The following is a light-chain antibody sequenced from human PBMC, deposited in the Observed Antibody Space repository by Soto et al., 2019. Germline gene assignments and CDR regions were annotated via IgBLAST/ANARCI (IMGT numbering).Light chain of an antibody. Sequence: QSVLTQPPSVSEAPRQRVTISCSGSSSNIGNNAVNWYQQLPGKAPKLLIYYDDQLPSGVSDRFSGSKSGTSASLAISGLQSEDEADYYCAAWDDRLNGVIFGGGTKLTVL. V-gene: IGLV1-36*01. CDR2: YDD. CDR3: AAWDDRLNGVI. CDR1: SSNIGNNA. J-gene: IGLJ2*01.